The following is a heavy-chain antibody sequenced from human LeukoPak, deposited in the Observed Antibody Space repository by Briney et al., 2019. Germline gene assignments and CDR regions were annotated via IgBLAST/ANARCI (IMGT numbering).Heavy chain of an antibody. CDR1: GGSFSGYY. D-gene: IGHD5-12*01. J-gene: IGHJ4*02. CDR3: ARCEKYSGYDLWALYFDY. Sequence: SETLSLTCAVYGGSFSGYYWSWIRQPPGKGLEWIGEINHSGSTNYNPSLKSRVTISVDTSKNKFSLKLSSVTAADTAVYYCARCEKYSGYDLWALYFDYWGQGTLVTVSS. V-gene: IGHV4-34*01. CDR2: INHSGST.